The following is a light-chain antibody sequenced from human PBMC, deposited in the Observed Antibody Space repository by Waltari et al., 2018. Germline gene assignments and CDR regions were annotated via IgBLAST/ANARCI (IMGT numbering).Light chain of an antibody. CDR1: ENIGSY. Sequence: DIQMTQSPSSLSASIADRDTIPCRASENIGSYLNWYRQRTGEAPKLLIYATSTLQTEVPSRFSGSGSRTDFTLTISSLQPEDFATYYCQHTFETPYSFGQGTKLESK. CDR2: ATS. CDR3: QHTFETPYS. V-gene: IGKV1-39*01. J-gene: IGKJ2*01.